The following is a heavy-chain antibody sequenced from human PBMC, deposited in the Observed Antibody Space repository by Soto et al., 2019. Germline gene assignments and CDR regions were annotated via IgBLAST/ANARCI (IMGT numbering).Heavy chain of an antibody. CDR2: ISALNGNT. J-gene: IGHJ3*02. CDR3: ARVYGSGSYIAFDI. CDR1: GYTFTHYG. D-gene: IGHD3-10*01. V-gene: IGHV1-18*01. Sequence: QVQLVQSGAEVKKPGASVKVSCKASGYTFTHYGISCVRQAPGQGLAWMGWISALNGNTKYVDNFQDRVTMTSDTSTNRSYLEVRSLRSDDTAMYYCARVYGSGSYIAFDIWGQGTMVTVSS.